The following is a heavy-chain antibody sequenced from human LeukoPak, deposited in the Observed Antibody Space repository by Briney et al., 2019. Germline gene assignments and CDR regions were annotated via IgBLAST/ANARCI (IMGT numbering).Heavy chain of an antibody. CDR1: GYSFSTSW. D-gene: IGHD2-15*01. Sequence: GESLKISCKGSGYSFSTSWIAWGRPMPGKGREWMGIIYPGDSDTRYSPSFQGQVTISADKSISTAYLQWSSLKASDTAMYYCARHRYCSGGSCDFDIWGQGTMVTVSS. CDR3: ARHRYCSGGSCDFDI. CDR2: IYPGDSDT. J-gene: IGHJ3*02. V-gene: IGHV5-51*01.